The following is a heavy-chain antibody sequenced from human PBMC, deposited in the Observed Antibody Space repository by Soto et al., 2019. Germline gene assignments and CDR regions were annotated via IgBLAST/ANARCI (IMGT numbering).Heavy chain of an antibody. V-gene: IGHV4-59*01. Sequence: QVQLQESGPGLVKPSETLSLTCTVSGGSISSYYWSWIRQPPGKGLEWIGYIYYSGSTNYNPSLKGRVTISVDTSKNHFSLKLSSVTAADTAVYYCASSNIAAAGFYYYGMDVWGRGTTVTVSS. CDR1: GGSISSYY. CDR3: ASSNIAAAGFYYYGMDV. D-gene: IGHD6-13*01. J-gene: IGHJ6*02. CDR2: IYYSGST.